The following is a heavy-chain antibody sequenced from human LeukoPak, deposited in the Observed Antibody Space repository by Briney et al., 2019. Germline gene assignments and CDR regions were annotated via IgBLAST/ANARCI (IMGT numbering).Heavy chain of an antibody. CDR1: KFTFSTYW. CDR2: IKQDGSEK. V-gene: IGHV3-7*01. J-gene: IGHJ4*02. Sequence: GGSLRLSCAASKFTFSTYWMSWVRQAPGKGQEWVANIKQDGSEKYYVDSVKGRFTISRDNAKNSLYLQMNSLRAEDTAVYYCARRRYSGSSQHFDYWGLGTLVTVSS. D-gene: IGHD1-26*01. CDR3: ARRRYSGSSQHFDY.